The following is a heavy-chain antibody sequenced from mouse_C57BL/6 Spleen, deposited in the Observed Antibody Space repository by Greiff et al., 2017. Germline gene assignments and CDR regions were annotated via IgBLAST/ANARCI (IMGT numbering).Heavy chain of an antibody. CDR2: ISSGSSTI. V-gene: IGHV5-17*01. Sequence: EVHLVESGGGLVKPGGSLKLSCAASGFTFSDYGMHWVRQAPEKGLEWVAYISSGSSTIYYADTVKGRFTISRDNSTNTLLLQMTSLRSEDTAMYYCARSNSPYYFDYWGQGTTLTVSS. J-gene: IGHJ2*01. D-gene: IGHD2-12*01. CDR1: GFTFSDYG. CDR3: ARSNSPYYFDY.